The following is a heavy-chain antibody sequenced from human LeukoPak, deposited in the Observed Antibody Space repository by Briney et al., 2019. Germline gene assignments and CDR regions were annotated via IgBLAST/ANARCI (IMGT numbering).Heavy chain of an antibody. D-gene: IGHD3-10*01. CDR1: GFTFSSYD. CDR3: ARNFMVRGVINYYGMDV. Sequence: PGGSLRLSCAASGFTFSSYDMHWVRQATGKGLEWVSAIGTAGDTYCPGSVKGRFTISRENAKNSLYLQMNSLRAGDTAVYYCARNFMVRGVINYYGMDVWGQGTTVTVS. V-gene: IGHV3-13*01. CDR2: IGTAGDT. J-gene: IGHJ6*02.